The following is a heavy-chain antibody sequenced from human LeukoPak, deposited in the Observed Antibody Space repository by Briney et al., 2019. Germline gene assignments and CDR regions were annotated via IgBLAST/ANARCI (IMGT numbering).Heavy chain of an antibody. J-gene: IGHJ4*02. CDR1: GFTFSSYA. CDR2: ITSSGGST. CDR3: VKGSSSSRPYYFDY. D-gene: IGHD2-2*01. V-gene: IGHV3-23*01. Sequence: GGFLRLSCADSGFTFSSYAMSWVRQAPGKGLEWVSAITSSGGSTYHADSVKGRFTISRDNSKNTLYLQMNSLRDEDTAVYYCVKGSSSSRPYYFDYWGQGTLVTVSS.